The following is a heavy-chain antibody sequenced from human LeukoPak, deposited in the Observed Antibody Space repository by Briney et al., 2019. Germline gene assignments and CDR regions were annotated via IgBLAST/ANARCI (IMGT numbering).Heavy chain of an antibody. V-gene: IGHV3-7*04. Sequence: PGGSLRLSCAASGFTFSSYWMSWVRQAPGKGLEWVANIKQDGSEKYYVDSVKGRFTISRDNAKNSLYLQMNSLRAENTAVYYCARVSGMWVPAASQSAFDPRGQGTLVTVSS. J-gene: IGHJ5*02. CDR1: GFTFSSYW. CDR3: ARVSGMWVPAASQSAFDP. D-gene: IGHD2-2*01. CDR2: IKQDGSEK.